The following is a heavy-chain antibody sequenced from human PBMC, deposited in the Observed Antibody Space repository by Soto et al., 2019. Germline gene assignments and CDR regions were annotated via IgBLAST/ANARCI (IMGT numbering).Heavy chain of an antibody. CDR3: ARQRTTVVTQAYFNH. V-gene: IGHV4-39*01. J-gene: IGHJ4*02. Sequence: SETLSLTCIVSGESISSSSYYWGWIRQPPGKGLEGMGRIYYSGRTYYNPSFKSRVTISIDTSKNQFSLKLSPVTATDTAVYYCARQRTTVVTQAYFNHWGKGALVTASS. D-gene: IGHD2-21*02. CDR1: GESISSSSYY. CDR2: IYYSGRT.